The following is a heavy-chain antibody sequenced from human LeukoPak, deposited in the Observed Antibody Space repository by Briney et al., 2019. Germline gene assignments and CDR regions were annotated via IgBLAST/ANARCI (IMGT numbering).Heavy chain of an antibody. D-gene: IGHD3-10*01. CDR1: GFTFSSYA. V-gene: IGHV3-33*08. J-gene: IGHJ4*02. CDR2: VWSDGSNE. CDR3: ARGLGSGTQYTFFDY. Sequence: PGGSLRLSCAASGFTFSSYAMHWVRQAPGKGLEWVAFVWSDGSNEYYPDSVKGRFIISRDNSKNTLYLQMNSLRAEDTAVYYCARGLGSGTQYTFFDYWGQGTLVTVSS.